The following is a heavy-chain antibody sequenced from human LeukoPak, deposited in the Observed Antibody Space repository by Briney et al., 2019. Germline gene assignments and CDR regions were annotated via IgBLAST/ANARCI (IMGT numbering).Heavy chain of an antibody. CDR2: IYYSGST. CDR1: GGSISSYY. D-gene: IGHD3-16*02. CDR3: ARGNYDYVWGSYRPLYYYYGMDV. V-gene: IGHV4-59*01. J-gene: IGHJ6*04. Sequence: SETLSLTCTVSGGSISSYYWSWIRQPPGKGLEWIGYIYYSGSTNYNPSLKSRVTISVDTSKNQFSLKPSSVTAADTAVYYRARGNYDYVWGSYRPLYYYYGMDVWGKGTTVTVSS.